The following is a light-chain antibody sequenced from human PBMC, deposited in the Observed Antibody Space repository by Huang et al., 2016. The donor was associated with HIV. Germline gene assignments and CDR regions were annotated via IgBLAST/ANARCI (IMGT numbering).Light chain of an antibody. CDR1: QSITGNS. V-gene: IGKV3-20*01. CDR3: HQYGSSPWT. CDR2: GAS. J-gene: IGKJ1*01. Sequence: EIVLAQSPGTLFLSPGEGATLSCTASQSITGNSLAWFQQKPGQAPRLLIFGASTRATGIPDRFSGSGSGTDFTLTIDRLEPEDFAVFYCHQYGSSPWTFGQGTKVEL.